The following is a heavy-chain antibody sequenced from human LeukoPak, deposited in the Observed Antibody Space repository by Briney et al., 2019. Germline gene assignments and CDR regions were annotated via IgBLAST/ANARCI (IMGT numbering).Heavy chain of an antibody. V-gene: IGHV4-4*09. D-gene: IGHD3-22*01. CDR1: GALNRRYY. Sequence: PSDTLTLTCTVSGALNRRYYWLWLRRPPGKALEGIAYIFVSGSINFNRTIKSRVSISGEGSKNRFSLDLSSVPDADTAVYYCARRRDETATGAGYYHMDVWGKGTTVTVSS. J-gene: IGHJ6*03. CDR2: IFVSGSI. CDR3: ARRRDETATGAGYYHMDV.